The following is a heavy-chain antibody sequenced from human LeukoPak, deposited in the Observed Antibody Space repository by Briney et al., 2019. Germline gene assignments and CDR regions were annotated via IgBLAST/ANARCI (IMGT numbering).Heavy chain of an antibody. CDR2: IYSGGNT. D-gene: IGHD3-22*01. CDR3: AKGVVTKIDAFDI. V-gene: IGHV3-53*05. Sequence: GGSLRLSCAASGLTVSSNCMSWVRQAPGKGLEWVSFIYSGGNTYYADSVKGRFTISRDNSKNTVHLQMNSLRAEDTAVYYCAKGVVTKIDAFDIWGQGTMVTVSS. J-gene: IGHJ3*02. CDR1: GLTVSSNC.